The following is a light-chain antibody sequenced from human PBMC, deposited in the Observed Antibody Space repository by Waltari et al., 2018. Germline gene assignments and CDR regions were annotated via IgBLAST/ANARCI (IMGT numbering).Light chain of an antibody. J-gene: IGKJ2*01. CDR2: EVS. CDR3: VQTLDLPYT. Sequence: VITQTPLSLSVTPGQPASISCKSSQSLLHSDGRTSLFWYLQKPGQPPQLLIYEVSKRFSGVPERFSGSGSATDFSLKVSWVEAEDVGLYYCVQTLDLPYTFGQGTKLEI. CDR1: QSLLHSDGRTS. V-gene: IGKV2D-29*01.